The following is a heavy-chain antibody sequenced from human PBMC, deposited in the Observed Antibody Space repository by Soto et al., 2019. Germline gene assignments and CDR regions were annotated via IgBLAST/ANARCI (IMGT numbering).Heavy chain of an antibody. V-gene: IGHV3-23*01. CDR2: ISASGEKT. CDR1: GFAFSDYP. CDR3: AKLEWLEFGGDY. Sequence: EVHLLESGGGVVQPGKSLKISCATSGFAFSDYPMTWVRQPPGQGLEWVSGISASGEKTYYADSVKGRFTISRDNSKNTLSLQMNSRRVEDTVIYYCAKLEWLEFGGDYWGQGTMVTVSS. D-gene: IGHD6-19*01. J-gene: IGHJ4*02.